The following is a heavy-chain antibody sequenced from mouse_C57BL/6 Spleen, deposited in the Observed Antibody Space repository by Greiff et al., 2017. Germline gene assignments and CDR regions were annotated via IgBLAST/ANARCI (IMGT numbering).Heavy chain of an antibody. CDR2: IYPRSGNT. J-gene: IGHJ1*03. V-gene: IGHV1-81*01. D-gene: IGHD2-13*01. Sequence: QVQLQQSGAELARPGASVKLSCKASGYTFTSYGISWVKQRTGQGLEWIGEIYPRSGNTYYNEKFKGKATLTADKSSSTAYMELRGLTSEDSAVYFCARRGDSDWYFDVWGTGTTGTVSS. CDR1: GYTFTSYG. CDR3: ARRGDSDWYFDV.